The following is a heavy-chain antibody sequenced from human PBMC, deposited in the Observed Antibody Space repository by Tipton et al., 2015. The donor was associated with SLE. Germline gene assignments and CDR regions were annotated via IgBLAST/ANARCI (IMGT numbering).Heavy chain of an antibody. CDR2: ISNSGST. Sequence: LRLSCTVSGGSISTYYWIWIRQPPGKGLEWVGYISNSGSTSYNPSLKSRVTLSADRSRNQFSLKLSSVTSADTATYFCARAPLYYYDSSGYYGMDVWGQGTTVTVSS. J-gene: IGHJ6*02. CDR1: GGSISTYY. CDR3: ARAPLYYYDSSGYYGMDV. V-gene: IGHV4-59*01. D-gene: IGHD3-22*01.